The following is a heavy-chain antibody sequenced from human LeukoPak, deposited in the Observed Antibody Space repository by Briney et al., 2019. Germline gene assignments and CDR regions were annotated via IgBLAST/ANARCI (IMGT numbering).Heavy chain of an antibody. CDR2: INPNSGGT. V-gene: IGHV1-2*02. CDR1: GYTFTGYY. D-gene: IGHD3-16*02. CDR3: ARDNSVGDIAWWFDL. Sequence: GASVKVSCKASGYTFTGYYMHWVRHSPEQGLEWMGWINPNSGGTNYAQKFQGRVTMTRDTSISTAYMELSSLRSEDTAVYYCARDNSVGDIAWWFDLWGQGTLVTVSS. J-gene: IGHJ5*02.